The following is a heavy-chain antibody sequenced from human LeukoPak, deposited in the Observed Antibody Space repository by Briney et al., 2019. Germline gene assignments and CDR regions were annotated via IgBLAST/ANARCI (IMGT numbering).Heavy chain of an antibody. V-gene: IGHV3-23*01. J-gene: IGHJ3*02. CDR2: ISGSGGRT. CDR1: GFTFSSYW. D-gene: IGHD3-10*01. Sequence: DPGGSLRLSCAASGFTFSSYWMSWVRQAPGKGLEWVSGISGSGGRTYYADSVKGRFTVSRDNSKNTLYMQMNSLRADDTAVYYCARGGVRAQRTDIFDIAGQGTMVTVSS. CDR3: ARGGVRAQRTDIFDI.